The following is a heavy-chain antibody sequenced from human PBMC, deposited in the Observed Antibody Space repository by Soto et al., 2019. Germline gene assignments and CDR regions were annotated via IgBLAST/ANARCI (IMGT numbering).Heavy chain of an antibody. CDR3: AKDVEAGYYCMDV. CDR2: ISYDGSNK. D-gene: IGHD6-19*01. CDR1: GFTFSSYG. V-gene: IGHV3-30*18. J-gene: IGHJ6*02. Sequence: QVQLVESGGGVVQPGRSLRLSCAASGFTFSSYGMHWVRQAPGKGLEWVEVISYDGSNKYYADSVKGRFTISRDTSMNTLYLQMNSVRSEDTAVYYCAKDVEAGYYCMDVWGQGSTVTVSS.